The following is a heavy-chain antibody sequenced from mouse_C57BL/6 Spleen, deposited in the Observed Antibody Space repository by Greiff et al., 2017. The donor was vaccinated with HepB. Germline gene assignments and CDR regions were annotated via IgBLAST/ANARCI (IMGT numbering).Heavy chain of an antibody. CDR1: GYSITSGYY. J-gene: IGHJ2*01. CDR2: ISYDGSN. D-gene: IGHD2-5*01. Sequence: EVKLQESGPGLVKPSQSLSLTCSVTGYSITSGYYWNWIRQFPGNKLEWMGYISYDGSNNYNPSLKNRISITRDTSKNQFFLKLNSVTTEDTATYYCAANYYSNWDYWGQGTTLTVSS. CDR3: AANYYSNWDY. V-gene: IGHV3-6*01.